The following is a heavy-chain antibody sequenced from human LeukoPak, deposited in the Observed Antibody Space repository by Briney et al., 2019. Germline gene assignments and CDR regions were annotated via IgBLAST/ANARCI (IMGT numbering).Heavy chain of an antibody. V-gene: IGHV3-21*05. Sequence: AGGSLRLSCAASGFTFSRYAMYWVRQAPGKGLQWVSYINTDSSDIHCADSVKGRFTTSRDNARNTLYLQLSSLRAEDSAVYYCARDTFQPGLIDSWGQGTLVTVSS. CDR2: INTDSSDI. D-gene: IGHD2-2*01. J-gene: IGHJ4*02. CDR3: ARDTFQPGLIDS. CDR1: GFTFSRYA.